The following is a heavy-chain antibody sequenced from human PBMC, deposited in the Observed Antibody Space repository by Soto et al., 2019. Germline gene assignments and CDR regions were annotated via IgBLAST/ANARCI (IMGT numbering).Heavy chain of an antibody. J-gene: IGHJ4*02. CDR1: GFTFSDHY. Sequence: EVQLVESGGALVQPGGSLRLSCAASGFTFSDHYVDWVRQAPGKGLEWVGRNRNKANSYTSEYAASVKGRFTMSSDDSANSLTLKMNSMKIDDTGVYFCARAGYSNKILHPAADWGPGTLVTVSS. D-gene: IGHD6-13*01. V-gene: IGHV3-72*01. CDR3: ARAGYSNKILHPAAD. CDR2: NRNKANSYTS.